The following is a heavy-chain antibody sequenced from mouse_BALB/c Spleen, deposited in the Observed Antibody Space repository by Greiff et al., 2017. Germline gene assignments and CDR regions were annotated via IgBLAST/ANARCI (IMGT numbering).Heavy chain of an antibody. D-gene: IGHD2-1*01. V-gene: IGHV3-2*02. Sequence: EVQLQQSGPGLVKPSQSLSLTCTVTGYSITSDYAWNWIRQFPGNKLEWMGYISYSGSTSYNPSLKSRISITRDTSKNQFFLQLNSVTTEDTATYYCARIIYYNYAMDYWGQGTSVTVSS. CDR2: ISYSGST. CDR3: ARIIYYNYAMDY. CDR1: GYSITSDYA. J-gene: IGHJ4*01.